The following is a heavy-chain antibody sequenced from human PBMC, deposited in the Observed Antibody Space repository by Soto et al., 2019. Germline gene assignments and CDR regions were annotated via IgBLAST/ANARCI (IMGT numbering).Heavy chain of an antibody. J-gene: IGHJ6*02. V-gene: IGHV1-3*01. D-gene: IGHD6-19*01. CDR3: ARTQWLVLGPHYYYYGMDV. CDR1: GDTFSKYA. Sequence: ASVKVSCKASGDTFSKYAMNWVRQAPGQRLEWMGWINAANGYTKYSQKFQDRVTITRDTYASTAYMQLSSLRSEDTAVYYCARTQWLVLGPHYYYYGMDVWG. CDR2: INAANGYT.